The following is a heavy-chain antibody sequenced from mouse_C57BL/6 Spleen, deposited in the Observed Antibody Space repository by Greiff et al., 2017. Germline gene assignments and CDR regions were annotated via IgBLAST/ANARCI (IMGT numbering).Heavy chain of an antibody. V-gene: IGHV1-19*01. Sequence: EVQLQQSGPVLVKPGASVKMSCKASGYTFTDYYMNWVKQSHGKSLEWIGVINPYNGGTSYNQKFKGKATLTVDKSSITAYMELSSLTSEESADYYGARSGRNYEDAMDYWGQGTSVTVSS. CDR2: INPYNGGT. J-gene: IGHJ4*01. D-gene: IGHD1-1*01. CDR1: GYTFTDYY. CDR3: ARSGRNYEDAMDY.